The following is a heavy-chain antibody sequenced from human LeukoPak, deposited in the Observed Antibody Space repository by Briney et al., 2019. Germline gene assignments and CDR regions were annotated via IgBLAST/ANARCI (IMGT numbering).Heavy chain of an antibody. Sequence: GGSLRLSCVASGFTFSSYSLNWVRQAPGKGLEWVSSISSSSTYLYYIDSVKGRFTISRDNAKNSLYLQMKSLRAEDTAVYYCARDRSIATAGLDYWGQGTLVTVSS. CDR3: ARDRSIATAGLDY. CDR2: ISSSSTYL. CDR1: GFTFSSYS. V-gene: IGHV3-21*01. J-gene: IGHJ4*02. D-gene: IGHD6-13*01.